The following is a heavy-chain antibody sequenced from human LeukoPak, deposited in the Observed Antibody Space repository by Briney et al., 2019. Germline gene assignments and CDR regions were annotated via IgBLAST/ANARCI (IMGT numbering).Heavy chain of an antibody. Sequence: SETLSLTCTVSGGSISSSSYYWGWVRQPPGKGLEWIGSIYYSGSTYYNPSLKSRVTISVDTSKNQFSLKLSSVTAADTAVYYCARLKGYSSGWYPSYYFGYWGQGTLVTVSS. CDR3: ARLKGYSSGWYPSYYFGY. J-gene: IGHJ4*02. CDR2: IYYSGST. V-gene: IGHV4-39*01. D-gene: IGHD6-19*01. CDR1: GGSISSSSYY.